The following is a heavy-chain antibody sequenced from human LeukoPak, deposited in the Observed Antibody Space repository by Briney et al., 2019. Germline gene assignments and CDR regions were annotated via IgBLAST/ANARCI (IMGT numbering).Heavy chain of an antibody. V-gene: IGHV5-51*01. J-gene: IGHJ4*02. CDR3: AKQDGVSYNDY. D-gene: IGHD2-8*01. CDR1: GYSFTSYR. CDR2: VYPGDSDT. Sequence: GESLKISCKGSGYSFTSYRIGWVRQMPGKGLEWMGIVYPGDSDTRYSPSFQGQVTISVDRSITTAYLQWSSLKASDTAMYYCAKQDGVSYNDYWGQGTLVTVSS.